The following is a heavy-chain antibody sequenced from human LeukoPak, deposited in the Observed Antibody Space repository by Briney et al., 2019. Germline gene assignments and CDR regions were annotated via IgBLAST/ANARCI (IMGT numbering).Heavy chain of an antibody. J-gene: IGHJ5*02. D-gene: IGHD5-12*01. CDR1: GFTFSSYG. CDR3: ARDLVAGIVANWFDP. V-gene: IGHV3-30*03. CDR2: ISYDGSNK. Sequence: GGSLRLSCAASGFTFSSYGMHWVRQAPGKGLEWVAVISYDGSNKYYADSVKGRFTISRDNSKNTLYLQMNSLRAEDTAVYYCARDLVAGIVANWFDPWGQGTLVTVSS.